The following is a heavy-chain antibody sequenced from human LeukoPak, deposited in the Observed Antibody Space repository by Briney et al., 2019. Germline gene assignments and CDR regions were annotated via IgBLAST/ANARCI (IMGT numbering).Heavy chain of an antibody. Sequence: SETLSLTCTVSGGSIRGSYYYWGWIRQPPGKGLEWIGSIYDSGSTNYNPSLKSRVTISVDTSKNQFSLKLSSVTAADTAVYYCARGSVYFDYWGQGTLVTVSS. CDR2: IYDSGST. J-gene: IGHJ4*02. CDR1: GGSIRGSYYY. V-gene: IGHV4-39*07. CDR3: ARGSVYFDY.